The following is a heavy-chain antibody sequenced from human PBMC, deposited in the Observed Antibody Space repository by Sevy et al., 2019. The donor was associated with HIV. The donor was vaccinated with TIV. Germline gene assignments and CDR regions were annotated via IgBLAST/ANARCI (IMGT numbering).Heavy chain of an antibody. CDR1: GFTFDDYA. Sequence: SLRLSCAASGFTFDDYAMHWVRQAPGKGLEWVSGISWNSGSIGYADSVKGRFTISRDNAKNSLYLQMNSLRAEDTALYYCAKGYSYGQTGYFDYWGQGTLVTVSS. J-gene: IGHJ4*02. CDR3: AKGYSYGQTGYFDY. CDR2: ISWNSGSI. V-gene: IGHV3-9*01. D-gene: IGHD5-18*01.